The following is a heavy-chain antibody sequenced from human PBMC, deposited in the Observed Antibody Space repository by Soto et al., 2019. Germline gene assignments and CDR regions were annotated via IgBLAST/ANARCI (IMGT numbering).Heavy chain of an antibody. CDR2: MNPNSGNT. D-gene: IGHD6-19*01. J-gene: IGHJ6*03. CDR3: ATVPHPPSIAVAGTISWGADIGDYYYYMDV. V-gene: IGHV1-8*01. CDR1: GYTFTSYD. Sequence: QVQLVQSGAEVKKPGASVKVSCKASGYTFTSYDINWVRQATGQGLEWMGWMNPNSGNTGYAQKFQGRVTMTRNTSISTAYMELSSLRSEDTAVYYCATVPHPPSIAVAGTISWGADIGDYYYYMDVWGKGTTVTVSS.